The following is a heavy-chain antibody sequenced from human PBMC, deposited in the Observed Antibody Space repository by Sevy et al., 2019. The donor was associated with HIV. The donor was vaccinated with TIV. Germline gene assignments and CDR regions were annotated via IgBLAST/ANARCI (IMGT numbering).Heavy chain of an antibody. CDR3: ARRYFDL. J-gene: IGHJ4*02. Sequence: GGSLRLSCAASGFTFSSYAMSWVRQAPGKGLEWVANIRQDGNEIYYADSVKGRFTISRDNAEESLYLQMGNLRVEDTAIYYCARRYFDLWGQGILVTVSS. CDR2: IRQDGNEI. CDR1: GFTFSSYA. V-gene: IGHV3-7*01.